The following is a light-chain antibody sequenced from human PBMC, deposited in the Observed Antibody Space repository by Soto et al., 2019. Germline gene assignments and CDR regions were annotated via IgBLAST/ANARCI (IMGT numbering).Light chain of an antibody. CDR2: DAS. CDR1: QSVDTY. V-gene: IGKV3-11*01. Sequence: EIVLTQSPVTLSLSPGERATLSCRASQSVDTYLAWYQQKPGQAPRLLISDASNRATGIPARFSGSGSGTDFPLTISSLEPEDFEVYYCQQRYNWWTFGQGTKVEIK. CDR3: QQRYNWWT. J-gene: IGKJ1*01.